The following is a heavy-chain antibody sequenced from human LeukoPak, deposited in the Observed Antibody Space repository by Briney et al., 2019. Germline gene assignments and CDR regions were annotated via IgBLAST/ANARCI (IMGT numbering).Heavy chain of an antibody. Sequence: PGGSLRLSCAASGFTFSSYWMHWVRQAPGKGLVWVPRIKSDGSITIYADSVKGRFTISRDNAKNTLYLQMNSLRAEDTAVYYCARALRYYDILTGPTDYWGQGTLVTVSS. J-gene: IGHJ4*02. CDR3: ARALRYYDILTGPTDY. CDR1: GFTFSSYW. D-gene: IGHD3-9*01. V-gene: IGHV3-74*01. CDR2: IKSDGSIT.